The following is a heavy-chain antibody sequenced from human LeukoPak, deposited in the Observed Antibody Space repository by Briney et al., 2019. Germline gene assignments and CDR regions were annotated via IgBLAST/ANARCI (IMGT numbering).Heavy chain of an antibody. J-gene: IGHJ6*03. CDR3: GRVHCSTNSCYDYYDYYMDV. V-gene: IGHV3-20*04. CDR1: GFRIYDYS. D-gene: IGHD2-15*01. CDR2: INWDGAST. Sequence: PGGSLRLSCAASGFRIYDYSMNWVRHVPGKGLEWVAGINWDGASTGYRDSMKGRFTISRDNGKNSLYLQMNSLRVEDTAVYYCGRVHCSTNSCYDYYDYYMDVSGKGTTVTVSS.